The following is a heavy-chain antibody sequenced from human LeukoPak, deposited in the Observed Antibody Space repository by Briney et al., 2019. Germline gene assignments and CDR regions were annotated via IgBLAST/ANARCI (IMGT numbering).Heavy chain of an antibody. CDR2: ISSISSTI. CDR3: ARDGLGDYDSSGFL. CDR1: GFTFSSYS. V-gene: IGHV3-48*01. J-gene: IGHJ4*02. D-gene: IGHD3-22*01. Sequence: GSLRLSCAASGFTFSSYSMNWVRQAPGKGLGWGSYISSISSTIYYADSVKGRFTISRDNAKNSLYLQMNSLRAEDTAVYYCARDGLGDYDSSGFLWGQGTLVTVSS.